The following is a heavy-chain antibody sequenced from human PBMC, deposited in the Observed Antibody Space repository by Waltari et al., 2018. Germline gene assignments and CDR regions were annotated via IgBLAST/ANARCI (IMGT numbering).Heavy chain of an antibody. J-gene: IGHJ3*02. D-gene: IGHD7-27*01. Sequence: EVQLVESGGGLVQPGRSLRLSCAASGFTFDDSAMHWVRQAPGKGLEWVSGISWNSGGIGYADSVKGRFTISRDNAKNSLYLQMRSLRPEDTALYYCAKDITWGAFDIWGQGTMVTVSS. CDR3: AKDITWGAFDI. CDR1: GFTFDDSA. CDR2: ISWNSGGI. V-gene: IGHV3-9*01.